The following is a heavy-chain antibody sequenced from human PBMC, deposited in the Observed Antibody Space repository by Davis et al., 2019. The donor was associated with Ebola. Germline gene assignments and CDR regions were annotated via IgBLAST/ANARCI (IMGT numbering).Heavy chain of an antibody. D-gene: IGHD3/OR15-3a*01. J-gene: IGHJ6*02. CDR2: ISSSSSYI. CDR3: ARDRGGDWYYYYGMDV. CDR1: GLTSSSYS. V-gene: IGHV3-21*01. Sequence: GESLKISCAASGLTSSSYSMNWVRQAPGKGLEWVSSISSSSSYIYYADSVKGRFTISRDNAKNSLYLQMNSLRAEDTAVYYCARDRGGDWYYYYGMDVWGQGTTVTVSS.